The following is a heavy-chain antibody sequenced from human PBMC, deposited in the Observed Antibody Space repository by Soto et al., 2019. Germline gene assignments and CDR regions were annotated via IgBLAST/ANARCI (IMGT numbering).Heavy chain of an antibody. D-gene: IGHD2-2*01. CDR3: ARDYCSKTTCLNYDMDV. CDR2: ITSASSVI. Sequence: GGSLRLSCAASGFTFSDYYMTWVRQAPGKGLEWIATITSASSVIHYADSVKGRFTVSRDNAKQSLYLQMNNLRAEDTALYYCARDYCSKTTCLNYDMDVWGQGTTVTVSS. CDR1: GFTFSDYY. J-gene: IGHJ6*02. V-gene: IGHV3-11*01.